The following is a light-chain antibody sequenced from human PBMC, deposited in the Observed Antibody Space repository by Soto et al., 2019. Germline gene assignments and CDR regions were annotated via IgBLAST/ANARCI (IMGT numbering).Light chain of an antibody. J-gene: IGKJ4*01. CDR1: QSVSSD. CDR3: QQYNNWPLT. Sequence: DIVMTQSPDSLALSLGERATLSCRASQSVSSDLAWYEQKPGQAPRLLIYGASTRATGIPARFSGSGSGTEFTLTISSLQSEDFAVYYCQQYNNWPLTFGGGTKVEIK. V-gene: IGKV3-15*01. CDR2: GAS.